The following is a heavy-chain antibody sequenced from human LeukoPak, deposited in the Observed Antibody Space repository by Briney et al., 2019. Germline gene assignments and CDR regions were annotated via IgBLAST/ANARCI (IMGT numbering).Heavy chain of an antibody. CDR2: IAGGTVT. CDR3: AKGSAQWELYDY. D-gene: IGHD4-23*01. CDR1: GFTFNIYA. J-gene: IGHJ4*02. Sequence: PGGSLRLSCAASGFTFNIYAMSCVRQAPGKGLEWVSAIAGGTVTFYTDSVKGRFTISRDNSKNTLYLQMNGLRAEDTAIYYCAKGSAQWELYDYWGQGTLVTVSS. V-gene: IGHV3-23*01.